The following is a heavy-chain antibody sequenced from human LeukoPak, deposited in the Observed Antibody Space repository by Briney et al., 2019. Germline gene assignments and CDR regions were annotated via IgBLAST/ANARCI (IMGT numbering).Heavy chain of an antibody. Sequence: PGGSLRLSCAASGFTFDDYATHWVRQAPGKGLEWVSGISWNSGSIGYADSVKGRFTISRDNAKNSLYLQMNSLRAEDTALYYCAKGYCSSTSCLVDYWGQGTLVTVSS. CDR1: GFTFDDYA. CDR3: AKGYCSSTSCLVDY. D-gene: IGHD2-2*01. CDR2: ISWNSGSI. J-gene: IGHJ4*02. V-gene: IGHV3-9*01.